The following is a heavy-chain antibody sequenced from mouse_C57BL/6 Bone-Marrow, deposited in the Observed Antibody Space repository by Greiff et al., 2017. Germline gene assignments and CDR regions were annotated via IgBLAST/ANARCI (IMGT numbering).Heavy chain of an antibody. J-gene: IGHJ3*01. Sequence: VQLQQPGAELVKPGASVKLSCKASGYTFTSYWMHWVKQRPGQGLEWIGMIHPNSGSTNYNEKFKSKATLTVDKSSSTAHMQLSSLTSEDSAVYYCARSARPLFAYWGQGTLVTVSA. CDR3: ARSARPLFAY. D-gene: IGHD1-2*01. CDR2: IHPNSGST. V-gene: IGHV1-64*01. CDR1: GYTFTSYW.